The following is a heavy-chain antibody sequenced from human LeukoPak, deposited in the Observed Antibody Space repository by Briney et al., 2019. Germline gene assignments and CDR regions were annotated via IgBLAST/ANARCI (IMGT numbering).Heavy chain of an antibody. D-gene: IGHD2-15*01. CDR3: ARGPSGSCYSD. CDR1: GGSISSSNW. J-gene: IGHJ4*02. Sequence: PSETLSLTCAVSGGSISSSNWWSWVRQPPGKGLEWIGEIYHSGSTNYNPSLKSRVTISVDTSKNQFSLKLTSVTAADTAVYYCARGPSGSCYSDWGQGTLVTVSS. CDR2: IYHSGST. V-gene: IGHV4-4*02.